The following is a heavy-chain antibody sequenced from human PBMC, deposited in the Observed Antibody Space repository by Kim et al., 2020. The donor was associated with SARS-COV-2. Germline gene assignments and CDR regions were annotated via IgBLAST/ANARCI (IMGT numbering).Heavy chain of an antibody. Sequence: SVKVSCKASGGTFSSYAISWVRQAPGQGLEWMGGIIPIFGTANYAQKFQGRVTITADESTSTAYMELSSLRSEDTAVYYCARASGGYYDSSGYYFDAFDIWGQGTMVTVSS. CDR3: ARASGGYYDSSGYYFDAFDI. CDR2: IIPIFGTA. CDR1: GGTFSSYA. D-gene: IGHD3-22*01. J-gene: IGHJ3*02. V-gene: IGHV1-69*13.